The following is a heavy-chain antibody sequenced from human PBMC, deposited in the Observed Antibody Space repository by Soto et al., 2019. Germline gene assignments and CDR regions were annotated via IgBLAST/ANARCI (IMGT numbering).Heavy chain of an antibody. Sequence: SETLSLTCTVSGGSISSYYWSWIRQPPGKGLEWIGYIYYSGSTNYNPSLKSRVTISVDTSKNQFSLKLSSVTAADTAVYYCAREGIPMVRGVTFNWFDPWGQGTLVTVSS. CDR2: IYYSGST. D-gene: IGHD3-10*01. J-gene: IGHJ5*02. V-gene: IGHV4-59*01. CDR1: GGSISSYY. CDR3: AREGIPMVRGVTFNWFDP.